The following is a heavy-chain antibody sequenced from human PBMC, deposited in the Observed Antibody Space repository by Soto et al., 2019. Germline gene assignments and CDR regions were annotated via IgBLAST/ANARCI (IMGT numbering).Heavy chain of an antibody. Sequence: SLRLSCAASGFTFSSYAMHWVRQAPGKGLEWVAVVSFDGSNEYYADSVKGRLTISRDNSKDTLYLRMNSLSAEDTAMYFCARAQYSTSWLYAFDIWGQGTMVTVSS. CDR2: VSFDGSNE. J-gene: IGHJ3*02. V-gene: IGHV3-30-3*01. CDR3: ARAQYSTSWLYAFDI. D-gene: IGHD6-13*01. CDR1: GFTFSSYA.